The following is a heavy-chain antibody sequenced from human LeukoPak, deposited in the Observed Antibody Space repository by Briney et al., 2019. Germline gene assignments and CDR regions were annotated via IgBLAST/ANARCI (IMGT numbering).Heavy chain of an antibody. CDR2: ILYSGRI. CDR1: GGSISIYH. Sequence: SETLSHTRTVSGGSISIYHWIWIGQPPGKRRVCFVYILYSGRINYNPSLKSRVTTSVDASKKQFSLKLSSLTAADTAVYYCARSVSWALFVRDDAFDIWGQGTMVTVSS. CDR3: ARSVSWALFVRDDAFDI. V-gene: IGHV4-59*08. J-gene: IGHJ3*02. D-gene: IGHD2-21*01.